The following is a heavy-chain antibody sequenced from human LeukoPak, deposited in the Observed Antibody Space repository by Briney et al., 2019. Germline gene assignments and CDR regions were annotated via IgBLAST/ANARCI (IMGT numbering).Heavy chain of an antibody. CDR3: ARDLGAAAADY. CDR2: ISSSGSTI. J-gene: IGHJ4*02. Sequence: GGSLRLSCAASGFTFSSYEMNWVRQAPGKGLEWVSYISSSGSTIYYADSVKGRFTISRDNAKNSLYLQMNSLGAEDTAVYYCARDLGAAAADYWGQGTLVTVSS. V-gene: IGHV3-48*03. CDR1: GFTFSSYE. D-gene: IGHD6-13*01.